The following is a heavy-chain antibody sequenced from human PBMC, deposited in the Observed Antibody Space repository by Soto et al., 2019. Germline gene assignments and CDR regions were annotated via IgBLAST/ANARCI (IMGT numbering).Heavy chain of an antibody. D-gene: IGHD6-13*01. CDR1: GYTLTELS. CDR3: ATGAAAGTLFSYYGMDV. CDR2: FDPEDGET. Sequence: ASVKVSCKVSGYTLTELSMHWVRQAPGKGLEWMGGFDPEDGETIYAQKFQGRVTMTEDTSTDTAYMELSSLRSEDTAVYYCATGAAAGTLFSYYGMDVWGQGTTVTVSS. V-gene: IGHV1-24*01. J-gene: IGHJ6*02.